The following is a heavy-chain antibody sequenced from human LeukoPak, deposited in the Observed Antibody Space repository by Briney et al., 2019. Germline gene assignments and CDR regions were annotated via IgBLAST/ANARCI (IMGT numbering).Heavy chain of an antibody. CDR2: INPSSGGT. CDR3: ARGGVVVLGVMDI. CDR1: GYAFTGYS. Sequence: PEASVKVSCKASGYAFTGYSMHWVRQAPGQGLEWMGWINPSSGGTNYAQKFQGRVTMTRDTSINTAYMELRRLRSDDTAVYYCARGGVVVLGVMDIWGQGTVVTVSS. D-gene: IGHD2-15*01. J-gene: IGHJ3*02. V-gene: IGHV1-2*02.